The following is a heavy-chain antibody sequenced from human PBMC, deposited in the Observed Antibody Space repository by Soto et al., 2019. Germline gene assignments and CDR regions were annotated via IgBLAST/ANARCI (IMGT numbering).Heavy chain of an antibody. D-gene: IGHD2-21*02. CDR2: ISWDGGST. Sequence: GGSLRLSCAASGFTFDDYTMHWVRQAPGKGLEWVSLISWDGGSTYYADSVKGRFTISRDNSKNSLYLQMNSLRTEDTALYYCAKDECGGDCYGSVGVAFDIWGQGTMVTVSS. CDR1: GFTFDDYT. J-gene: IGHJ3*02. V-gene: IGHV3-43*01. CDR3: AKDECGGDCYGSVGVAFDI.